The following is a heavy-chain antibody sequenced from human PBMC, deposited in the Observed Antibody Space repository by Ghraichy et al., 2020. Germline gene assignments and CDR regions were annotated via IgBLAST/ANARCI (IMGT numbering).Heavy chain of an antibody. CDR2: INHSGST. CDR3: ARDRYYNDSSGYYSYYYYGMDV. D-gene: IGHD3-22*01. J-gene: IGHJ6*02. Sequence: SETLSLTCAVYGGSFSGYYWSWIRQPPGKGLEWIGEINHSGSTNYNPSLKSRVTISVDTSKNQFSLKLSSVTAADTAVYYCARDRYYNDSSGYYSYYYYGMDVWGQGNTVTVSS. CDR1: GGSFSGYY. V-gene: IGHV4-34*01.